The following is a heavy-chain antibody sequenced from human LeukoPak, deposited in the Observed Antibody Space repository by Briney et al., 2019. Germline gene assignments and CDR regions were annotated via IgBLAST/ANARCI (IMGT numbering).Heavy chain of an antibody. J-gene: IGHJ1*01. CDR1: GGSISSYY. CDR3: ARVGKYYDSSGYPTEYFQH. CDR2: IYYSGST. D-gene: IGHD3-22*01. V-gene: IGHV4-59*01. Sequence: SETLSLTCTVSGGSISSYYWSWIRQPPGKGLEWIGYIYYSGSTNYNPSLKSRVTISVDTSKNQFSLKLSSVTAADTAVYYCARVGKYYDSSGYPTEYFQHWGQGTLVTVSS.